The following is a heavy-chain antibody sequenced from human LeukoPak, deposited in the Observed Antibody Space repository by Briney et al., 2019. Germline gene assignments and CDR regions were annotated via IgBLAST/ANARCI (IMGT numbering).Heavy chain of an antibody. J-gene: IGHJ4*02. V-gene: IGHV1-69*06. CDR1: GGTFSSYA. CDR3: ASSGKVGFDS. CDR2: IIPIFGTA. D-gene: IGHD3-10*01. Sequence: GASVKVSCKASGGTFSSYAISWVRQAPGQGLEWMGGIIPIFGTANYAQRFQGRVTITADKSTSTAYMELSSLRSEDTAVYYCASSGKVGFDSWGQGTLVTVSS.